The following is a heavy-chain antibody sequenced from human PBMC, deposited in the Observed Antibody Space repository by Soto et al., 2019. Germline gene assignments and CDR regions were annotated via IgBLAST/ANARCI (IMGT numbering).Heavy chain of an antibody. V-gene: IGHV1-69*06. J-gene: IGHJ6*02. CDR3: ARGLYSSSSPQLGYYYGMDV. CDR2: IIPTFGTA. D-gene: IGHD6-6*01. Sequence: SVKVSCKASGGTFSSYAISWVRQAPGQGLEWMGGIIPTFGTANYAQKFQGRVTITADKSTSTAYMELSSLRSEDTAVYYCARGLYSSSSPQLGYYYGMDVWGQGTTVTVSS. CDR1: GGTFSSYA.